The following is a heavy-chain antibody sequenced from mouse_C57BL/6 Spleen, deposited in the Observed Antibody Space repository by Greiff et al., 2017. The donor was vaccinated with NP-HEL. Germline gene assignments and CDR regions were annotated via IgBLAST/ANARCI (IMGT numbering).Heavy chain of an antibody. CDR1: GYTFTSYW. CDR2: IYPGNSDT. Sequence: EVQLQQSGTVLARPGASVKMSCKTSGYTFTSYWMHWVKQRPGQGLEWIGAIYPGNSDTSYNQKFKGKAKLTAVTSASTAYMELSSLTNEDSAVDYCTRERDSSGSSWFAYWGQGTLVTVSA. V-gene: IGHV1-5*01. J-gene: IGHJ3*01. CDR3: TRERDSSGSSWFAY. D-gene: IGHD3-2*02.